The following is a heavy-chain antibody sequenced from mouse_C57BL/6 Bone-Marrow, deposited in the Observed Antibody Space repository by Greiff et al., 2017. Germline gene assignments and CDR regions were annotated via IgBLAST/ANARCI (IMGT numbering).Heavy chain of an antibody. CDR3: ARRTYYYGSSYGAMDY. D-gene: IGHD1-1*01. CDR1: GFTFSDYG. V-gene: IGHV5-15*04. CDR2: ISNLAYSI. J-gene: IGHJ4*01. Sequence: DVMLVESGGGLVQPGGSLKLSCAASGFTFSDYGMAWVRQAPRKGPEWVAFISNLAYSIYYADTVTGRFTISRENAKNTLYLEMSSLRSEDTAMYYCARRTYYYGSSYGAMDYWGQGTSVTVSS.